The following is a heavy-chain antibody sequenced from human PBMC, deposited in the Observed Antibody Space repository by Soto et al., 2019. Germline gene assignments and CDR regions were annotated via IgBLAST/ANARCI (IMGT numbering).Heavy chain of an antibody. V-gene: IGHV4-59*01. CDR1: GGSISTYY. CDR2: ISYSGST. Sequence: PSETLSLTCTVSGGSISTYYWTWIRQPPGKGLEWIGYISYSGSTNYNPSLKSRLTISLNTSKKHFSLKLSSVTAADTAVYYCARGTRATQYYYYFYGMDVWGQGTTVTSP. CDR3: ARGTRATQYYYYFYGMDV. J-gene: IGHJ6*02.